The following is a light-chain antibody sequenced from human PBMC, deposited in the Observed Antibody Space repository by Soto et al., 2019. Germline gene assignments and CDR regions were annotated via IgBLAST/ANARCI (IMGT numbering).Light chain of an antibody. Sequence: EIVMTQSPATLSVSPGERATLSCRASQSVSSNHLAWYQQKPGQAPRLLIYGASTRTTGIPARFSGSGSGTEFTLTISSLQSEDFAVYYCQQYNNWPQTFGQGTKVDIK. V-gene: IGKV3-15*01. J-gene: IGKJ1*01. CDR1: QSVSSN. CDR2: GAS. CDR3: QQYNNWPQT.